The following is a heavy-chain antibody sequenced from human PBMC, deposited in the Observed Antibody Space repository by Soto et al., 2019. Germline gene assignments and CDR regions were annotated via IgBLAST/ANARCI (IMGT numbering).Heavy chain of an antibody. Sequence: QVQLVESGGGVVQPGRSLRLSCAASGFTFSSYGMHWVRQAPDKGLEWVAVIWYDGSNKYYADSVKGRFTISRDNSKNTLYLQMNSLRAEDTAVYYCARDLMAGAGHFDYWGQGTLVTVSS. D-gene: IGHD1-26*01. CDR2: IWYDGSNK. CDR1: GFTFSSYG. J-gene: IGHJ4*02. CDR3: ARDLMAGAGHFDY. V-gene: IGHV3-33*01.